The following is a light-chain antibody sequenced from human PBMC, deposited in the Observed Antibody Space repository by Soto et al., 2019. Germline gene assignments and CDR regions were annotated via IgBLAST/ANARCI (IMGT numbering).Light chain of an antibody. CDR2: DAS. CDR1: QSVSSSY. CDR3: QQYNNWPPIT. Sequence: EIVMTQSPATLSVSPGERATLSCRASQSVSSSYLAWYQQKPGQAPRLLIHDASTRATGIPARFSGSGSGTEFTLTISSLQSEDFAVYYCQQYNNWPPITFGQGTRLEIK. J-gene: IGKJ5*01. V-gene: IGKV3-15*01.